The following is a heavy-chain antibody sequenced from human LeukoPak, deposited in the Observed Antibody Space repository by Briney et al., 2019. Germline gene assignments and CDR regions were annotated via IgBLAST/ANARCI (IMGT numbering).Heavy chain of an antibody. CDR1: GYTFTGYY. V-gene: IGHV1-2*02. CDR3: ARVRYRLAETYIDY. CDR2: INPNSGGT. D-gene: IGHD3-16*01. J-gene: IGHJ4*02. Sequence: ASVKVSCKASGYTFTGYYMHWVRQAPGQGLEWMGWINPNSGGTNYAQKFQGRVTMTRDTSISTAYMELSRLRSDDTAVYYCARVRYRLAETYIDYWGREPWSPSPQ.